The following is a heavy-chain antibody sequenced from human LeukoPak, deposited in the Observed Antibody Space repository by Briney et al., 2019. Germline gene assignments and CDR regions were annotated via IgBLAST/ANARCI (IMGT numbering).Heavy chain of an antibody. D-gene: IGHD1-1*01. J-gene: IGHJ4*02. V-gene: IGHV1-69*05. Sequence: SVKVSCKASGGTFSSYAISWVRQAPGQGLEWMGGIIPIFGTANYAQKFQGRVTMTRDTSISTAYMELSRLRSDDTAVYYCARDLLYNWNDAKSLDYWGQGTLVTVSS. CDR2: IIPIFGTA. CDR1: GGTFSSYA. CDR3: ARDLLYNWNDAKSLDY.